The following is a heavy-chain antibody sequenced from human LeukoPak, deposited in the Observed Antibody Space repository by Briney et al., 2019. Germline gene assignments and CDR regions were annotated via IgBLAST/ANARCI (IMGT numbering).Heavy chain of an antibody. V-gene: IGHV3-9*03. CDR2: ISWNSGSI. CDR1: GFTFDDYA. Sequence: GGSLRLSCAASGFTFDDYAMHWVRQAPGKGLEWVSGISWNSGSIGYADSVKGRFTISRDNAKNSLYLQMNSLRAEDMALYYCAKEDGGYSYGYRAFDIWGQGTMVTVSS. J-gene: IGHJ3*02. CDR3: AKEDGGYSYGYRAFDI. D-gene: IGHD5-18*01.